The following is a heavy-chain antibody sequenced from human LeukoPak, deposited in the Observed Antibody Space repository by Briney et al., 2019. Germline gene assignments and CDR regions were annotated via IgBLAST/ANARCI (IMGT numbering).Heavy chain of an antibody. J-gene: IGHJ4*02. V-gene: IGHV3-33*06. CDR2: IWYDGSNK. Sequence: PGRSLRLSCAASGFTFSSYGMHWVRQAPGKGLEWVAVIWYDGSNKYYADSVKGRFTISRDNSKNTLYLQMNSPRAEDTAVYYCAKDLATGDYWGQGTLVTVSS. D-gene: IGHD5-12*01. CDR3: AKDLATGDY. CDR1: GFTFSSYG.